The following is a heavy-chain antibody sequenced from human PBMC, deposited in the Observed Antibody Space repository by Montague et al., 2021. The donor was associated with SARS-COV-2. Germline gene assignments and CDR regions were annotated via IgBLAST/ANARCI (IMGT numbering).Heavy chain of an antibody. CDR1: GFTFDDYA. CDR3: AKGIRYRVYYYYHGMDV. J-gene: IGHJ6*02. CDR2: ISGDGGST. Sequence: SLRLSCAASGFTFDDYAMHWVRQAPGKGLEWVSLISGDGGSTYYADSVKGRFTISRDNSKNSLYLQMNSPRTEDTALYYCAKGIRYRVYYYYHGMDVWGQGTTVTVSS. V-gene: IGHV3-43*02. D-gene: IGHD1-14*01.